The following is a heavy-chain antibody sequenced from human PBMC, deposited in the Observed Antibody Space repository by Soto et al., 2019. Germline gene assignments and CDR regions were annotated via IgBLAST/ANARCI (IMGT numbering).Heavy chain of an antibody. Sequence: ASVKVSCKASGYTFTNFGISWVRQAPGQRLEWMGWINAGNGNTKYSQKFQGRVTITRDTSASTAYMELSSLRSEDTAVYYCARGFPLWLDPWGQGTLVTVYS. V-gene: IGHV1-3*01. CDR1: GYTFTNFG. D-gene: IGHD3-16*02. CDR2: INAGNGNT. CDR3: ARGFPLWLDP. J-gene: IGHJ5*02.